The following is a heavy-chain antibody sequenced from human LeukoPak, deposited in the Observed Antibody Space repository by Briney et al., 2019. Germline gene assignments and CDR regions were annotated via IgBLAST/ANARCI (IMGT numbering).Heavy chain of an antibody. CDR1: GYTFTSYA. Sequence: ASVKVSCKASGYTFTSYAMHWVRQAPGQRLEWMGWINAGNGNTKYSQKFQGRVTITRDTSASTAYMELSSLRSEDTAVCYCARERITMVRGVIDGMDVWGKGTTVTVSS. V-gene: IGHV1-3*01. D-gene: IGHD3-10*01. J-gene: IGHJ6*04. CDR3: ARERITMVRGVIDGMDV. CDR2: INAGNGNT.